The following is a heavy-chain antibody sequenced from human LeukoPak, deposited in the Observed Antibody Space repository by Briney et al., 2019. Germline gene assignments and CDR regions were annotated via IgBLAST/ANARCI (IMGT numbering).Heavy chain of an antibody. CDR2: IYYSGST. Sequence: SETLSLTCTVSGGSISRYFWSWVRQPPGKGLEWIGYIYYSGSTNYNPALKSRVTMSVDTSKNQFSLKLSSVTAADTAVYYCAREAVTKYYFDYWGQGTLVTVSS. V-gene: IGHV4-59*01. CDR3: AREAVTKYYFDY. J-gene: IGHJ4*02. D-gene: IGHD4-17*01. CDR1: GGSISRYF.